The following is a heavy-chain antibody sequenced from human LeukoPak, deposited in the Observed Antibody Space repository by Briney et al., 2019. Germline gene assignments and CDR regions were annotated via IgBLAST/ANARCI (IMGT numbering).Heavy chain of an antibody. CDR3: ARSFLGSRPDYGDYVSMDV. D-gene: IGHD4-17*01. CDR1: GFTFSSYD. Sequence: GGSLRLSCAASGFTFSSYDMHWVRQATGKGLEWVSAIGTAGDTYYPGSVKGRFTISRENAKNSLYLQMNSLRAGDTAVYYCARSFLGSRPDYGDYVSMDVWGQGTTVTVSS. J-gene: IGHJ6*02. V-gene: IGHV3-13*01. CDR2: IGTAGDT.